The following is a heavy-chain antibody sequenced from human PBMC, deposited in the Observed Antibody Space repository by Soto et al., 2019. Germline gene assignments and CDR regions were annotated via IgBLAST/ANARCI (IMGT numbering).Heavy chain of an antibody. CDR2: ISSSSSTI. D-gene: IGHD3-22*01. Sequence: LRLSCAASGFTFSSYSMNWVRQAPGKGLEWVSYISSSSSTIYYADSVKGRFTISRDNAKNSLYLQMNSPRDEDTAVYYCARDLGYYDSSGYFRSYDAFDIWGQGTMVTVSS. J-gene: IGHJ3*02. V-gene: IGHV3-48*02. CDR3: ARDLGYYDSSGYFRSYDAFDI. CDR1: GFTFSSYS.